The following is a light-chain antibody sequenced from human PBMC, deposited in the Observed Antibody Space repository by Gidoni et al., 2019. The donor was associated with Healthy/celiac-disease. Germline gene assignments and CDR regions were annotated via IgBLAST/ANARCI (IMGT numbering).Light chain of an antibody. Sequence: DIQLTQSPSFLSASVGDRVTITCRASQRISSYLAWYQQKPGKAPKLLIYAASTLQSGVPSTFSGSGSGTEITLTISRLQPEDFATYYCQQINSYPLFGPGTKVDIK. V-gene: IGKV1-9*01. J-gene: IGKJ1*01. CDR3: QQINSYPL. CDR1: QRISSY. CDR2: AAS.